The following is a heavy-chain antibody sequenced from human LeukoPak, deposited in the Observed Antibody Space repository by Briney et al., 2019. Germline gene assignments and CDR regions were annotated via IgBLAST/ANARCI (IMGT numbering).Heavy chain of an antibody. CDR1: GGSLSSNHW. CDR3: ARDLGATDC. Sequence: PSETLSLTCVVSGGSLSSNHWWSWVRPPPGKGLEWIGEIYHSGSTNYNPSLKSRVAISVDKSKNQFSLNLSSVTAADTAVYYCARDLGATDCWGQGTLVTVSS. D-gene: IGHD1-26*01. CDR2: IYHSGST. V-gene: IGHV4-4*02. J-gene: IGHJ4*02.